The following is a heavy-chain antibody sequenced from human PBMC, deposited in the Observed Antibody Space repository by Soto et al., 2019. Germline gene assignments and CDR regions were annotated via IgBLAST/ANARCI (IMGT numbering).Heavy chain of an antibody. D-gene: IGHD7-27*01. CDR3: ARDSPPNYL. CDR2: INAYNSHT. J-gene: IGHJ5*02. CDR1: GYTFTSYA. V-gene: IGHV1-18*01. Sequence: ASVKVSCKASGYTFTSYAISWVRQAPGQGLEWMGWINAYNSHTNYAQKLQGRVTITTDTSTSTAYMELRSLRSDDTAVYYCARDSPPNYLWGQGTLVTVSS.